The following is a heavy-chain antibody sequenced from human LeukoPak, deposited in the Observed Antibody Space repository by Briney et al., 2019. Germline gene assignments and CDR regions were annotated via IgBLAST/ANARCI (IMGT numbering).Heavy chain of an antibody. CDR1: GFTFSSYG. V-gene: IGHV3-33*06. D-gene: IGHD3-22*01. J-gene: IGHJ4*02. Sequence: GRSLRLSCAASGFTFSSYGMHWVRQAPGKGLEWVAVIWYDGSNKYYADSVKGRFTISRDNSKNTLNLQMNSLRAEDTAVYYCAKDLYYDSSGPFDYWGQGTLVTVSS. CDR3: AKDLYYDSSGPFDY. CDR2: IWYDGSNK.